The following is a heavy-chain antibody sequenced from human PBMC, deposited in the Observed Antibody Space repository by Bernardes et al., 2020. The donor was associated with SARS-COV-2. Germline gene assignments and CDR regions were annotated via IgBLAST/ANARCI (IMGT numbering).Heavy chain of an antibody. CDR3: ATLNSGSRGAAAFDI. CDR1: GGSISSYY. V-gene: IGHV4-4*07. D-gene: IGHD1-26*01. CDR2: IYTSGST. J-gene: IGHJ3*02. Sequence: SETLSLTCTVSGGSISSYYWSWIRQPAGKGLEWIGRIYTSGSTNYKPSLMSRVTMSVDTSKNQFSLKLSSVTAADTAVYYCATLNSGSRGAAAFDIWGQGTMVTVSS.